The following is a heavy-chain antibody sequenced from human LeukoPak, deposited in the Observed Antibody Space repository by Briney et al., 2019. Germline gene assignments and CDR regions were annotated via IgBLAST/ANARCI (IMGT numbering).Heavy chain of an antibody. CDR1: GFTFSSSW. J-gene: IGHJ4*02. CDR2: IKEDGSEK. CDR3: ARGTWELRRGDY. D-gene: IGHD1-26*01. V-gene: IGHV3-7*01. Sequence: GGSLRLSCAASGFTFSSSWMDWVRQAPGKGLEWVAGIKEDGSEKNYVDSVKGRFTISRDNAKNSLYLQMNSLRAEDTAVYYCARGTWELRRGDYWGQGTLVAVSS.